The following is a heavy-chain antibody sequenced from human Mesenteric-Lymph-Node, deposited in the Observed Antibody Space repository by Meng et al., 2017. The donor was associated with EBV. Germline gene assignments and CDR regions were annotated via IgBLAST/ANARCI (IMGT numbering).Heavy chain of an antibody. V-gene: IGHV1-18*01. J-gene: IGHJ5*02. Sequence: QVQLGQSRAEVKKPGASVKVSCKASGYTFTTYGISWVRQAPGEGLEWMGWISTYNGHTNYAQKLQGRVTLTTDTSTSTAYMELRSLRSDDTAVYYCARLAGLGGYNWFDPWGQGTLVTVSS. CDR3: ARLAGLGGYNWFDP. CDR2: ISTYNGHT. D-gene: IGHD6-19*01. CDR1: GYTFTTYG.